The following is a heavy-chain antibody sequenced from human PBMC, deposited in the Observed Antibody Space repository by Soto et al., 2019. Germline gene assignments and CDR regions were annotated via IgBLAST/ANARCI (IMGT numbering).Heavy chain of an antibody. CDR1: GFTFSSYA. D-gene: IGHD3-3*01. CDR3: AIDYDSWSGPYGMDV. CDR2: ISGSGGST. V-gene: IGHV3-23*01. J-gene: IGHJ6*02. Sequence: PGGSLRLSCAASGFTFSSYAMSWVRQAPGKGLEWVSAISGSGGSTYYADSVKGRFTISRDNSKNTLYLQMNSLRAEDTAVYYCAIDYDSWSGPYGMDVWGQGTTVTVSS.